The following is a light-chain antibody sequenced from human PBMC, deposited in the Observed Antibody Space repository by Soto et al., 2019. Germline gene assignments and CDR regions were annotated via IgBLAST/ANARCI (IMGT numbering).Light chain of an antibody. J-gene: IGKJ4*01. CDR3: QHCYNWPRT. V-gene: IGKV3-11*01. Sequence: DIELTQSPATLSLSPGERATLSCPASQSVSNYLAWYQQRPGQAPRLLISAASNRATGIPARFTGSGSGTDFTLTISSLEPEDFAVYYCQHCYNWPRTFGGGTKVEIK. CDR1: QSVSNY. CDR2: AAS.